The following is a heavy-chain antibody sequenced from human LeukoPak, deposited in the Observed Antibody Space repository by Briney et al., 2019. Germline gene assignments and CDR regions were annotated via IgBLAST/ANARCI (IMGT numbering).Heavy chain of an antibody. D-gene: IGHD6-19*01. CDR3: ARDSSPLAESYYHHYGLDV. V-gene: IGHV3-33*01. CDR1: GFSFSSYY. J-gene: IGHJ6*02. Sequence: GGSLRLSCAASGFSFSSYYMHWVRQAPGKGLEWVAVIWNAGGKHYYAYSMRGLFITSSDTNRNTLYLQINRLRDDVTTDYCCARDSSPLAESYYHHYGLDVWGQGTTVSVSS. CDR2: IWNAGGKH.